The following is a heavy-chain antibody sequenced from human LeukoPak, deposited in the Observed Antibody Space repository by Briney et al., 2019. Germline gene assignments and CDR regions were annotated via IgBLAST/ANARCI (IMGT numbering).Heavy chain of an antibody. D-gene: IGHD5-24*01. CDR2: IYYSGST. CDR1: SDSISSYY. J-gene: IGHJ4*02. CDR3: ARVVAKRWLQLGYFDY. V-gene: IGHV4-59*01. Sequence: SETLSLTCTVSSDSISSYYWSWIRQPPGKGLEWIGYIYYSGSTNYNPSLKSRVTISVDTSKNQFSLKLSSVTAADTAVYYCARVVAKRWLQLGYFDYWGQGTLVTVSS.